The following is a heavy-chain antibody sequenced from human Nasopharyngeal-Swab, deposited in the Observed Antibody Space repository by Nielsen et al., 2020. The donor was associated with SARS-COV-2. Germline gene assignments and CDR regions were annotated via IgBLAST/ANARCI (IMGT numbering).Heavy chain of an antibody. V-gene: IGHV3-7*04. CDR3: ARESVVTGMDDATDI. CDR1: GFPLSHYY. Sequence: GESLKISCAASGFPLSHYYMTWVRQPPGKGLEWVSNIKQDGSEQFYADSVKGRFTISRDNAKNSLYLQMDSLRADDTAVYYCARESVVTGMDDATDIWGQGTIVTVS. CDR2: IKQDGSEQ. J-gene: IGHJ3*02. D-gene: IGHD2-21*02.